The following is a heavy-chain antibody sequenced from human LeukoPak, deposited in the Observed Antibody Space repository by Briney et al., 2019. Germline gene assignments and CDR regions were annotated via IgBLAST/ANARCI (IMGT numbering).Heavy chain of an antibody. V-gene: IGHV3-21*04. J-gene: IGHJ4*02. Sequence: GGSLRLSCAASGFTLSRYSMNWVRQAPGKGLEWVSSISSSSTYIYYADSVKGRFTISRDNAKSSLYLQMNSLRAEDTAVYYCARVSSTSSFDYWGQGTLVPVSS. CDR3: ARVSSTSSFDY. CDR2: ISSSSTYI. D-gene: IGHD2-2*01. CDR1: GFTLSRYS.